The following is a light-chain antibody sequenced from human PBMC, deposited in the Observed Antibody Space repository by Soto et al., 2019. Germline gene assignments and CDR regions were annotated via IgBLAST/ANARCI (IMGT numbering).Light chain of an antibody. CDR1: QSVPSRF. Sequence: EIVLTQSPGTLSLSPGERATLSCRASQSVPSRFLAWYQQKPGQAPRLLIYATSSRATGIPDRFSGSGSGTDFTLTISRLEPEDFAVYYCQQYAISPRTFGQGTQVEI. J-gene: IGKJ1*01. CDR3: QQYAISPRT. V-gene: IGKV3-20*01. CDR2: ATS.